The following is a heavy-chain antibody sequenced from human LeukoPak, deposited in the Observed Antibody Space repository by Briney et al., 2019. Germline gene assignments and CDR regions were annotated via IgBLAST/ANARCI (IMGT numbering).Heavy chain of an antibody. CDR3: ARLDPYYYGMDV. Sequence: ASVKVSCKASGYTLTSYDINWVRQATGQGLEWMGWMNPNSGNTGYAQKFQGRVTMTRNTSISTAYMELSSLRSEDTAVYYCARLDPYYYGMDVWGQGTTVTVSS. CDR2: MNPNSGNT. CDR1: GYTLTSYD. J-gene: IGHJ6*02. V-gene: IGHV1-8*01.